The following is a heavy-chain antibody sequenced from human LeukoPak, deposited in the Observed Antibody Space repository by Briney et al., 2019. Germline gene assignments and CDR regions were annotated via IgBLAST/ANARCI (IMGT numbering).Heavy chain of an antibody. J-gene: IGHJ5*02. D-gene: IGHD3-10*01. Sequence: GGSVRLSCAASGFTFSSYSMNWVRQAPGKGLEWVSSISSSSSYIYYADSVKGRFTISRDNAKNSLYLQMNSLRAEDTAVYYCARDLWFGELIDPWGQGTLVTVSS. CDR3: ARDLWFGELIDP. CDR1: GFTFSSYS. V-gene: IGHV3-21*01. CDR2: ISSSSSYI.